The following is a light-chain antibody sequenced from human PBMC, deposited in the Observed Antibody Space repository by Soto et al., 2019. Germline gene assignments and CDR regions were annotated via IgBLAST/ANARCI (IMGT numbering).Light chain of an antibody. CDR2: DAT. CDR3: QQYNSYSRT. Sequence: DIQVTQSPSSVSASVGDRVTFTCRASQSVSRGLAWYQQKPGQAPKLLIYDATVLQTWVPSRFSGGGSGTEFTLTITSLQPEDFVTYYCQQYNSYSRTFGQGTKVDIK. CDR1: QSVSRG. J-gene: IGKJ1*01. V-gene: IGKV1-5*01.